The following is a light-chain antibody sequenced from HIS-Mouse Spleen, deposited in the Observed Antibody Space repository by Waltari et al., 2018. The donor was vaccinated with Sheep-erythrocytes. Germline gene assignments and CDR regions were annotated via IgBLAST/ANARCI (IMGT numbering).Light chain of an antibody. J-gene: IGKJ2*01. CDR1: QSVSSN. CDR3: QQYNNWPPYT. Sequence: EIVMTQSRATLSVSPGERATLSCRASQSVSSNLAWYQQKPGQAPRLLIYGASTRDTGIPARFSGSGSGTEFTLTISSLQSEDFAVYYCQQYNNWPPYTFGQGTKLEIK. CDR2: GAS. V-gene: IGKV3-15*01.